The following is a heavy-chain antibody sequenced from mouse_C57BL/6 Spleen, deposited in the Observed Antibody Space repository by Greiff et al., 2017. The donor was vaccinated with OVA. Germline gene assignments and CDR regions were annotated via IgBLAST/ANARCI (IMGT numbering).Heavy chain of an antibody. CDR1: GYTFTDYY. V-gene: IGHV1-26*01. Sequence: VQLQQSGPELVKPGASVKISCKASGYTFTDYYMNWVKQSHGKSLEWIGDINPNTGGTSYNQKFKGKATLTVDKSSSTAYMELRSLTSEDSAVYYCARSREDYDMDDWGQGTSVTVSS. CDR3: ARSREDYDMDD. CDR2: INPNTGGT. J-gene: IGHJ4*01.